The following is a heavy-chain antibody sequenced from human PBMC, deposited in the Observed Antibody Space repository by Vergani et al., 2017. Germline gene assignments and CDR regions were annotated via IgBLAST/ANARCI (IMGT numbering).Heavy chain of an antibody. CDR3: AGPQGTSAYYYGGFDY. D-gene: IGHD3-22*01. CDR1: GFTFSSYG. J-gene: IGHJ4*02. V-gene: IGHV3-33*01. Sequence: QVQLVESGGGVVQPGRSLRLSCAASGFTFSSYGMHWVRQAPGKGLEWVAVIWYDGSNKYYADSVKGRFTISRDNSKNTLYLQMNSLTAEETAIYYCAGPQGTSAYYYGGFDYWGQGILVTVSS. CDR2: IWYDGSNK.